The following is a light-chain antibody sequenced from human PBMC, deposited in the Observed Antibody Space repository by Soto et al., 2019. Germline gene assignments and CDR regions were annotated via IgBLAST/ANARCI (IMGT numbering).Light chain of an antibody. CDR1: LRINNW. V-gene: IGKV1-5*03. CDR3: QQYNSYSGT. Sequence: DIQMTQSPSTLSASVGDRVTITCRASLRINNWLAWYQQKPGKAPKLLIYKASSLQSGVPSRFSGGGSGTEFTLTISSLQPDDFATYYCQQYNSYSGTFGQGTKLEIK. CDR2: KAS. J-gene: IGKJ2*01.